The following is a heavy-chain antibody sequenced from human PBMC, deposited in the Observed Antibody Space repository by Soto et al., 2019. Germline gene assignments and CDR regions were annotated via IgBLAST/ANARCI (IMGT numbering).Heavy chain of an antibody. J-gene: IGHJ4*02. CDR2: IWYDGSNK. CDR1: GFTFSSYG. Sequence: GGSLRLSCAASGFTFSSYGMHWVRQAPGKGLEWVAVIWYDGSNKYYADSVKGRFTISRDNSKNTLYLQMNSLRAEDTAVYYCASSIAVAGYFDYWGQGTLVTVSS. V-gene: IGHV3-33*01. CDR3: ASSIAVAGYFDY. D-gene: IGHD6-19*01.